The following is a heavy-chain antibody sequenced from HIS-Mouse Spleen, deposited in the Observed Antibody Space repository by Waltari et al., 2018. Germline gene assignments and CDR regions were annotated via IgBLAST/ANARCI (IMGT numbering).Heavy chain of an antibody. V-gene: IGHV1-2*02. J-gene: IGHJ4*02. Sequence: QVQLVQSGAEVKKPGASVKVSCQASGYTFTGTYIHWVRQAPGQGLEWMGWINPNSGGTNYAQKFQGRVTMTRDTSISTAYMELSRLRSDDTAVYYCASGPTARGTRTGTFDWADYWGQGTLVTVSS. D-gene: IGHD7-27*01. CDR1: GYTFTGTY. CDR2: INPNSGGT. CDR3: ASGPTARGTRTGTFDWADY.